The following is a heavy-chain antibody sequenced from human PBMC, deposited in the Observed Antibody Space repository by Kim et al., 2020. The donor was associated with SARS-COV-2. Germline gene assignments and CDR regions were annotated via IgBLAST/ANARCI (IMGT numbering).Heavy chain of an antibody. J-gene: IGHJ4*02. V-gene: IGHV3-66*01. CDR2: IYSGGTT. D-gene: IGHD6-13*01. CDR1: GITVTTNY. CDR3: AREPYSSTWLDY. Sequence: GESLRLSCAVSGITVTTNYMNWVRQAPGKGLEWVSTIYSGGTTYYADSVKGRFTISRDTSKNTLYLQMNSLRAEDTAVYYCAREPYSSTWLDYWGPGTLVTVSS.